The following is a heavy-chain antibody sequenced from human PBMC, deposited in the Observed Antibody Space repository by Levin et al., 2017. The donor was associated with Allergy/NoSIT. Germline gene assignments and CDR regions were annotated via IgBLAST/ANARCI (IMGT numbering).Heavy chain of an antibody. CDR2: IYYSGST. CDR3: AGRAVAIYGMDV. D-gene: IGHD2-15*01. J-gene: IGHJ6*02. CDR1: GGSISSYY. V-gene: IGHV4-59*08. Sequence: PSETLSLTCTVSGGSISSYYWSWIRQPPGKGLEWIGYIYYSGSTNYNPSLKSRVTIPVDTSKNQFSLKLSSVTAADTAVYYCAGRAVAIYGMDVWGQGTTVTVSS.